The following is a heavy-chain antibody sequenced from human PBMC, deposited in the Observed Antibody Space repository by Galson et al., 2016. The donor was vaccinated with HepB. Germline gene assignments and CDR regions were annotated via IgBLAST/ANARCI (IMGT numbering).Heavy chain of an antibody. CDR3: AKDMDSAWYIHY. CDR2: ISGSYGNT. Sequence: SLRLSCAASGFTFNNYALSWVRQAPGKGLEWASSISGSYGNTYYADSVKGRFTISWANSASTLYLQMDTLRAEDTAIYYCAKDMDSAWYIHYWGQGTLVTVSS. CDR1: GFTFNNYA. J-gene: IGHJ4*02. D-gene: IGHD6-19*01. V-gene: IGHV3-23*01.